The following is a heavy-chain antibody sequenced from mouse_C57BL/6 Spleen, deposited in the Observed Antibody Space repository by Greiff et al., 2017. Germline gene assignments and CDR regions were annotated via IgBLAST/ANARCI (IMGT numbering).Heavy chain of an antibody. V-gene: IGHV1-64*01. CDR2: IHPNSGST. Sequence: VQLQQPGAELVKPGASVKLSCKASGYTFTSYWMHWVKQRPGQGLEWIGMIHPNSGSTNYNEKFKSKATLTVDKSSSTAYMQLSSLTSEDSAVYYCARSLTGEVDFDYWGQGITLTVSS. CDR3: ARSLTGEVDFDY. CDR1: GYTFTSYW. J-gene: IGHJ2*01. D-gene: IGHD4-1*01.